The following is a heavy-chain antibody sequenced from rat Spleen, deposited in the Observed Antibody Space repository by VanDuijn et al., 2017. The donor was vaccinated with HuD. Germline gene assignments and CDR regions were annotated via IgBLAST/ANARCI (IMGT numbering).Heavy chain of an antibody. D-gene: IGHD1-7*01. CDR3: AVAGYGY. CDR2: INYDGSTT. V-gene: IGHV5-29*01. Sequence: EVQLVESGGGLVQPGRSLKLSCAASGFTFSNYDMAWVRQAPTKGLEWVASINYDGSTTDFRDSVKGRFTISRDNAENTVYLQMDSLRSEDTATYYCAVAGYGYWGQGVMVTVSS. J-gene: IGHJ2*01. CDR1: GFTFSNYD.